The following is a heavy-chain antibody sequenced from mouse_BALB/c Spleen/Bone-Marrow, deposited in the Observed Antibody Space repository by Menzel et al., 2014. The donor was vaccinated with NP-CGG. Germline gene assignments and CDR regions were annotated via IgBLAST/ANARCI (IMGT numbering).Heavy chain of an antibody. CDR3: APYYYGSSYGFYWYFDV. CDR2: INPSNGRT. Sequence: QVQLQQSGAELVKPGASVKLSCKASGYTFTSYWMHWVKQRPGQGLEWIGEINPSNGRTNYNEKFKSKATLTVDKSSSTAHMQLSSLTSEDSAVYYCAPYYYGSSYGFYWYFDVWGAGTTVTVSS. CDR1: GYTFTSYW. D-gene: IGHD1-1*01. J-gene: IGHJ1*01. V-gene: IGHV1S81*02.